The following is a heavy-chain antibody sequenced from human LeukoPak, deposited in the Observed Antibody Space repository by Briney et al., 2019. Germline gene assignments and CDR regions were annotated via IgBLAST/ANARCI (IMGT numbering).Heavy chain of an antibody. CDR2: ISGSGGST. D-gene: IGHD5-18*01. CDR1: GFTFSSYG. CDR3: AKGDKPVIAMVKFDY. Sequence: GGSLRLSCAASGFTFSSYGMSWVRQAQGKGLEWVSAISGSGGSTYHADSVKGRFTISRDNSKNTLYMQMNSLRAKDTAVYYCAKGDKPVIAMVKFDYWGQGTLVTVSS. V-gene: IGHV3-23*01. J-gene: IGHJ4*02.